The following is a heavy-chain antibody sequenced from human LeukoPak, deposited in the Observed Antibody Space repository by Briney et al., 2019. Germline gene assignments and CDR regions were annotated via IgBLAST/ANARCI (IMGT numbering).Heavy chain of an antibody. Sequence: GGSLRLSCAASGFTFSTYAITWVRQAPGKGLEWVSTISGSGAYIYYADSVKGRFTISRDNSRNTLYLQMNSLRAEDTAVYYCANGGGSGRHFDCWGQGTLVTVSS. CDR1: GFTFSTYA. J-gene: IGHJ4*02. D-gene: IGHD6-19*01. CDR2: ISGSGAYI. CDR3: ANGGGSGRHFDC. V-gene: IGHV3-23*01.